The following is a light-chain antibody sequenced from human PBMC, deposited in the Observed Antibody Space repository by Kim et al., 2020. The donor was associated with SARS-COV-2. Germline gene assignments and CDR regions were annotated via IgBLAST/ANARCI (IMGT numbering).Light chain of an antibody. J-gene: IGLJ2*01. V-gene: IGLV3-19*01. Sequence: LGQTVRITCQGDSLRSYYASWYQQKPVQAPVLVIYGKNNRPSGIPDRFSGSSSGNTASLTITGAQAEDEADYYCNSRDSSGNHHVVFGGGTQLTVL. CDR2: GKN. CDR1: SLRSYY. CDR3: NSRDSSGNHHVV.